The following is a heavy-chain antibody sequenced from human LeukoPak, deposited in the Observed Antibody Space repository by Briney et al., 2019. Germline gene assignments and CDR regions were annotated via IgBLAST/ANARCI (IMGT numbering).Heavy chain of an antibody. Sequence: GGSLRLSCAVGGFTFSNYAMSWHRQAPGKGLEWVSAISGGGRSTYYADSVKGRFTISRDNSKNTLYLQMNSLTAEDTAVYYFVREGGPDNYGDYWGQGTLVTVSS. CDR1: GFTFSNYA. J-gene: IGHJ4*02. CDR2: ISGGGRST. CDR3: VREGGPDNYGDY. V-gene: IGHV3-23*01. D-gene: IGHD5-18*01.